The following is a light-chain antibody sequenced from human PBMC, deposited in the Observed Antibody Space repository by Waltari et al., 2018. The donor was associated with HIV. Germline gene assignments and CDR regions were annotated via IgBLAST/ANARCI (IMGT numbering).Light chain of an antibody. CDR1: SSNIGSND. J-gene: IGLJ3*02. CDR2: RNK. CDR3: AAWDDSLSGWV. V-gene: IGLV1-47*01. Sequence: QSVLTQPPSASGTPGQRVTIACSGSSSNIGSNDVYWSQQLPGTAPELLIHRNKQRPSGVPDRFAGSKSGTSASLAISGLRSEDEADYYCAAWDDSLSGWVFGGGTKLTVL.